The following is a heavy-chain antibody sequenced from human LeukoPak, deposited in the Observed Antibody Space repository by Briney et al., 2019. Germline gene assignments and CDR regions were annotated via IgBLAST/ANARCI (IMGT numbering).Heavy chain of an antibody. V-gene: IGHV5-51*01. J-gene: IGHJ4*02. CDR3: ARQGPPYYDFWSAGFDY. CDR2: IYPGDSDT. CDR1: GYSFTSYW. D-gene: IGHD3-3*01. Sequence: GESLKISCKGSGYSFTSYWIGWVRQVPGKGLEWMGIIYPGDSDTRYSPSFQGQVTISADKSISTAYLQWSSLKASDTAMYYCARQGPPYYDFWSAGFDYWGQGTLVTVSS.